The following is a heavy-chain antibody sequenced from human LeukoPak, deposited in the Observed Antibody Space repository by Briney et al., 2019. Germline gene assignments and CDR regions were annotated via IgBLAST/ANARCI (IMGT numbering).Heavy chain of an antibody. Sequence: SGPALLKPTQTLTLTCNFSGFSLSTPRMRVSWIRQPPGKALEWLARIDWEDDKFYITSLKTRLTISKDSSKNQEVLTMTNMDPVDTATYYCARMPAYCGGDCSAGTFDIWGQGTMVTVSS. J-gene: IGHJ3*02. CDR1: GFSLSTPRMR. V-gene: IGHV2-70*04. D-gene: IGHD2-21*02. CDR2: IDWEDDK. CDR3: ARMPAYCGGDCSAGTFDI.